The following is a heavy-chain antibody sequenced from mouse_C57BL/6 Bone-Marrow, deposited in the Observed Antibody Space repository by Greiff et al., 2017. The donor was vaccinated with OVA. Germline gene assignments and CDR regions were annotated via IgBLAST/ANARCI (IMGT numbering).Heavy chain of an antibody. CDR2: INPSNGGT. Sequence: QVQLKQPGTELVKPGASVKLSCKASGYTFTSYWMHWVKQRPGQGLEWIGNINPSNGGTNYNEKFKSKATLTVDKSSSTAYMQLSSLTSEDSAVYYCARSPITTVVANDLDYWGQGTTLTVSS. J-gene: IGHJ2*01. D-gene: IGHD1-1*01. V-gene: IGHV1-53*01. CDR1: GYTFTSYW. CDR3: ARSPITTVVANDLDY.